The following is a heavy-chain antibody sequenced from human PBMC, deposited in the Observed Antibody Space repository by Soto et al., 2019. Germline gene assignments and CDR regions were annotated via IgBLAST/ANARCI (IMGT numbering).Heavy chain of an antibody. CDR1: GGSISSSSYY. J-gene: IGHJ4*02. Sequence: PSETLSLTCTVSGGSISSSSYYWGWIRQPPGKGLEWIGSIYYSGSTYYNPSLKSRVTISVDTSKNQFSLKLSSVTAADTAVYYCARLGTSGAYFDNWGQGTLVTVSS. CDR2: IYYSGST. V-gene: IGHV4-39*01. CDR3: ARLGTSGAYFDN. D-gene: IGHD2-2*01.